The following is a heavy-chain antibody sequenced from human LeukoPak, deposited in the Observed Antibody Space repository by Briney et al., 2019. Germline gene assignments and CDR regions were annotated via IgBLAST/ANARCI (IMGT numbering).Heavy chain of an antibody. CDR2: INPNSGGT. V-gene: IGHV1-2*02. J-gene: IGHJ4*02. D-gene: IGHD1-14*01. CDR3: ACRPNRSLTLDY. CDR1: GYTFAGHY. Sequence: GASVKVSCKASGYTFAGHYMHWVRQAPGQGLQWMGWINPNSGGTNYAQKFQGRVTMTRDTSISTAYMELSRLRSDDTAVYYCACRPNRSLTLDYWGQGTLVTVSS.